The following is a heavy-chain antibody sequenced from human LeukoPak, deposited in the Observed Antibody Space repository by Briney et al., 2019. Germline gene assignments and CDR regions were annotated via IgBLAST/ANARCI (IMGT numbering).Heavy chain of an antibody. Sequence: ASVKVSCKASGGTFSSYAISWVRQAPGQGLEWMGGIIPIFGTANYAQKFQGRVTITPDESTSTAYMELRSLRSEDTAVYYCARDLNWNLDYWGQGTLVTVSS. CDR2: IIPIFGTA. CDR3: ARDLNWNLDY. V-gene: IGHV1-69*13. CDR1: GGTFSSYA. D-gene: IGHD1-20*01. J-gene: IGHJ4*02.